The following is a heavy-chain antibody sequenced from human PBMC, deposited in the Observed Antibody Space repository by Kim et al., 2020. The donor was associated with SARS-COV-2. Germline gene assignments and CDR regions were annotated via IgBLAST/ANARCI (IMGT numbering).Heavy chain of an antibody. Sequence: GGSLRLSCAASGFTFSSYSMNWVRQAPGKGLEWVSSISSSSSYIYYADSVKGRFTISRVNAKNSLYLQMNSLRAEDTAVYYCARGGLYCSSTSCYVFDYWGQGTLVTVSS. J-gene: IGHJ4*02. D-gene: IGHD2-2*01. CDR2: ISSSSSYI. V-gene: IGHV3-21*01. CDR1: GFTFSSYS. CDR3: ARGGLYCSSTSCYVFDY.